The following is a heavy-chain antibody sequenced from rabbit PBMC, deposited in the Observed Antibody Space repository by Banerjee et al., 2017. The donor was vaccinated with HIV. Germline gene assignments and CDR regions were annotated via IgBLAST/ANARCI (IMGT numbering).Heavy chain of an antibody. CDR3: ARGVKILVIESTRLDL. D-gene: IGHD1-1*01. CDR2: IYPDYGTT. CDR1: GIDFSSYG. Sequence: QLVESGGGLVTLGGSLKLSCKASGIDFSSYGISWVRPAPGKGLEWIAYIYPDYGTTDYASWVNGRFTISLDNAQNTVSLQLNSLTAADTATYFCARGVKILVIESTRLDLRGPGTLVTVS. V-gene: IGHV1S7*01. J-gene: IGHJ3*01.